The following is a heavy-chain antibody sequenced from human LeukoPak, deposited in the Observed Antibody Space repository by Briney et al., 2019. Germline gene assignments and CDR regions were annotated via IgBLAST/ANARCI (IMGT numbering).Heavy chain of an antibody. D-gene: IGHD3-22*01. V-gene: IGHV1-24*01. CDR3: ASGRPENPYDSSGENWFDP. CDR1: GYALTELS. CDR2: FDPEDGET. J-gene: IGHJ5*02. Sequence: GASVKVSCKVSGYALTELSMHWVRQAPGKGLEWMGGFDPEDGETIYAQKFQGRVTMTRDTSISTAYMELSRLRSDDTAVYYCASGRPENPYDSSGENWFDPWGQGTLVTVSS.